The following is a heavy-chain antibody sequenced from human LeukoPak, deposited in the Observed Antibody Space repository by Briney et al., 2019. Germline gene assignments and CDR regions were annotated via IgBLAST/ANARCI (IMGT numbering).Heavy chain of an antibody. Sequence: GASVKVSCKASGGTFSSYAISWVRQAPGQGLERMGGIIPIFGTANYAQKFQGRVTITTDESTSTAYMELSSLRSEDTAVYYCARDWPYYDFWSGYYERRAFGPWGQGTLVTVSS. CDR1: GGTFSSYA. V-gene: IGHV1-69*05. D-gene: IGHD3-3*01. CDR2: IIPIFGTA. CDR3: ARDWPYYDFWSGYYERRAFGP. J-gene: IGHJ5*02.